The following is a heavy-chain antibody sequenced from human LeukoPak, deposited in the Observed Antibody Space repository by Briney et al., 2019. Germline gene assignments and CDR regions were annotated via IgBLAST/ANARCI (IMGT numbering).Heavy chain of an antibody. J-gene: IGHJ4*02. CDR2: INHSGST. Sequence: SETLSLTCAVYGGSFSGYYWSWIRQPPGKGLEWIGEINHSGSTNYNPSLKSRVTISVDTSKNQFSLKLSSVTAADTAVYYCARLAGGYGSGSYFFDYWGQGTLVTVSS. D-gene: IGHD3-10*01. CDR3: ARLAGGYGSGSYFFDY. V-gene: IGHV4-34*01. CDR1: GGSFSGYY.